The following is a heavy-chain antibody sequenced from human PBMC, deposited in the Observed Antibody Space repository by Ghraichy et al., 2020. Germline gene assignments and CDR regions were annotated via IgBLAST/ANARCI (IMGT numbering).Heavy chain of an antibody. CDR2: IYHSGST. CDR3: ARVPRWGWFDP. J-gene: IGHJ5*02. Sequence: SETLSLTCTVSGYSISSGYYWGWIRQPPGKGLEWIGSIYHSGSTYYNPSLKSRVTISVDTSKNQFSLKLSSVTAADTAVYYCARVPRWGWFDPWGQGTLVTVSS. V-gene: IGHV4-38-2*02. D-gene: IGHD5-24*01. CDR1: GYSISSGYY.